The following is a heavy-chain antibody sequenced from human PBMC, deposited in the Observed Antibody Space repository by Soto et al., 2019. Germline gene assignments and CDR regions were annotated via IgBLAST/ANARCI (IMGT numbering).Heavy chain of an antibody. V-gene: IGHV4-59*01. CDR1: GGSISSYY. CDR3: ARAPRRIQTGYGSGGSCYGYMDV. J-gene: IGHJ6*03. D-gene: IGHD2-15*01. CDR2: IYYSGST. Sequence: SETLSLTCTVSGGSISSYYWSWIRQPPGKGLEWIGYIYYSGSTNYNPSLKSRVTISVDTSKNQFSLKLSSVTAADTAVYYCARAPRRIQTGYGSGGSCYGYMDVWGKGTTVTVPS.